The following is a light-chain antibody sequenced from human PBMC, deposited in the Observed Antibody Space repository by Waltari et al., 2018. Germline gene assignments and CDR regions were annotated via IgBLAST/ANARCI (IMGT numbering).Light chain of an antibody. Sequence: VFTQPHSVSGSPGQTVTISCTRSSGSIDSKYVQWYQQRPGSPPTTVIYNDNQRPAGVPDRFSGSIDSSSNSASLTISGLKSEDEADYYCQSADGSYNPVFGGGTRLTVL. V-gene: IGLV6-57*01. CDR1: SGSIDSKY. CDR2: NDN. J-gene: IGLJ2*01. CDR3: QSADGSYNPV.